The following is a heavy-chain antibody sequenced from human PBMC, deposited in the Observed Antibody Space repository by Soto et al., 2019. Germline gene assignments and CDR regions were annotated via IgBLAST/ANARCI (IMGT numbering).Heavy chain of an antibody. J-gene: IGHJ4*02. CDR3: AKDIGFQQHLFVFDL. D-gene: IGHD3-10*02. V-gene: IGHV1-69*01. CDR2: IIPMFSSS. Sequence: QVQLVQSGAEVKKPGSSVKVSCTASGGTFSDYAFSWVRQAPGQGLEWMGGIIPMFSSSSFAQKFQGRLKITADDSTSTANMSLSNLGSADKAMYYCAKDIGFQQHLFVFDLWGPGTLVTVSS. CDR1: GGTFSDYA.